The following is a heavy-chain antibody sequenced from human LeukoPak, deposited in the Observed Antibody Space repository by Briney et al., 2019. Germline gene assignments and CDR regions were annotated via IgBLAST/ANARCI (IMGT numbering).Heavy chain of an antibody. V-gene: IGHV3-30*04. CDR1: GFISNVYA. J-gene: IGHJ6*03. CDR3: AREGQWGPHSPGNYHYMDV. CDR2: ISYDGSDE. Sequence: GGSLRLSCGASGFISNVYAIHWVRQAPGKGLEWVAVISYDGSDEKYADFVKGRFTISRDSSKNTLSLQMNSLRVEDTAVYYCAREGQWGPHSPGNYHYMDVWGRGTTVTVSS. D-gene: IGHD6-19*01.